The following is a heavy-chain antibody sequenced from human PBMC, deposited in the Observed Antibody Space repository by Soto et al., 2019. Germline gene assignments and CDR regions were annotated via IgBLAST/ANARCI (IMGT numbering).Heavy chain of an antibody. Sequence: QVQLVQSGAEVRKPGASVNVSCKTSGYIFTNYGVAWVRQAPGQGLELVAWISGYNGYPKHTQKFQGRVTVTTDTPPRTGYKELRNLRSDDPAVYYCARASTGALYEFWGQGTRVTVSS. V-gene: IGHV1-18*01. D-gene: IGHD3-22*01. CDR2: ISGYNGYP. CDR3: ARASTGALYEF. J-gene: IGHJ4*02. CDR1: GYIFTNYG.